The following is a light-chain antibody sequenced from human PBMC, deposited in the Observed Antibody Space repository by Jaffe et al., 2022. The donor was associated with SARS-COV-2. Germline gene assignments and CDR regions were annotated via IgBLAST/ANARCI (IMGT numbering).Light chain of an antibody. J-gene: IGKJ1*01. V-gene: IGKV3-15*01. CDR2: GAT. CDR3: QQYNNWPHT. Sequence: EPVMTQSPATLSVSPGERVTLSCRASQSVGSNLAWYQQRPGQAPRLLIYGATTRATGMPAKYSGSGSGTEFTLTISSLQSEDFAVYYCQQYNNWPHTFGQGTKVEIK. CDR1: QSVGSN.